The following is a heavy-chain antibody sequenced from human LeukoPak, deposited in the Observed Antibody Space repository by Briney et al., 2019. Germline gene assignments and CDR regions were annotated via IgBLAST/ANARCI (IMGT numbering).Heavy chain of an antibody. J-gene: IGHJ6*03. V-gene: IGHV4-61*05. CDR2: IYYSGST. D-gene: IGHD6-13*01. Sequence: PSETLSLTCTVSGGSISSSSYYWSWIRQPPGKELEWIGHIYYSGSTNYNPSLQSRVIISVDTSKNQFSLKLSSVTAADTAVYYCARLEQHAAAGTFLVYYYYYMDVWGKGTTVTVSS. CDR1: GGSISSSSYY. CDR3: ARLEQHAAAGTFLVYYYYYMDV.